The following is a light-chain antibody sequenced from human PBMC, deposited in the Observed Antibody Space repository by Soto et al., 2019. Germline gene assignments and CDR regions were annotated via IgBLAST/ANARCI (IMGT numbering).Light chain of an antibody. J-gene: IGKJ3*01. V-gene: IGKV1-27*01. Sequence: DIQMTQSPTSLSASVGDRVTITCRASQDIRNFVAWYQQKPGKAPKLLIYAASTLQSGVPSRFSGSGYGTDFTLTINSLQPDDVATYSCQKYSSVPVFGHGTNVYIQ. CDR3: QKYSSVPV. CDR1: QDIRNF. CDR2: AAS.